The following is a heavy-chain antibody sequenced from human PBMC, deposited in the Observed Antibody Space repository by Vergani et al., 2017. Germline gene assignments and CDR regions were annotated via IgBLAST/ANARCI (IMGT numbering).Heavy chain of an antibody. CDR3: ARDGWELLDYFYYMDV. CDR2: INSDGDST. V-gene: IGHV3-74*01. Sequence: VQLVESGGGLVQPGGSLRLSCTASGFTFSNYWMQWVRHAPGKGLMWVSRINSDGDSTSYADSGKGRFTISRDNAKNTLYLQMDSLRAEDTAVYYCARDGWELLDYFYYMDVWGKGTTVTVSS. J-gene: IGHJ6*03. D-gene: IGHD1-26*01. CDR1: GFTFSNYW.